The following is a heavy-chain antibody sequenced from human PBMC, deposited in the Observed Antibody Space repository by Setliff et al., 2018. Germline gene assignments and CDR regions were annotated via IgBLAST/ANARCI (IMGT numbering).Heavy chain of an antibody. D-gene: IGHD2-21*01. CDR1: GASISSYF. V-gene: IGHV4-4*08. CDR3: ARIPCSGGNCNRPPDHYYMDV. J-gene: IGHJ6*03. Sequence: TSETLSLTCSVSGASISSYFWTWIRQPPGKGLEWIGNIHTSESTKYNPSLKSRVTISLDTSKGQFSLKLTSVTAADTAVYYCARIPCSGGNCNRPPDHYYMDVWGQGTTVTVS. CDR2: IHTSEST.